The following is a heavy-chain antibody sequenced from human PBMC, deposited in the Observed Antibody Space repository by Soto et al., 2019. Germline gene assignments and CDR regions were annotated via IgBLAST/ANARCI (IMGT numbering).Heavy chain of an antibody. J-gene: IGHJ4*02. CDR1: GGTFSSYT. CDR2: IIPILGIA. D-gene: IGHD2-2*02. V-gene: IGHV1-69*02. CDR3: AMEYCSSTSCYRDY. Sequence: QVQLVQSGAEVKKPGSSVKVSCKASGGTFSSYTISWVRQAPGQGLEWMGRIIPILGIANYAQKFQGRVTTTADTSTNKGSMELSSISSDDTAVYYSAMEYCSSTSCYRDYWGQVTMVTVYS.